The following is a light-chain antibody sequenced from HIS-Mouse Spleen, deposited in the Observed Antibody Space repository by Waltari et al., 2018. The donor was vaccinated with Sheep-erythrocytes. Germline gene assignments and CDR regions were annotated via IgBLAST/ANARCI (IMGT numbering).Light chain of an antibody. V-gene: IGLV3-1*01. CDR2: QDS. Sequence: SYELTQPPSVSVSPGQTASITCSGDTLGDTYACWYQQKPGQSPVLVLYQDSKRPSGIPERFSGSNSGNTATLTISGTQAMDEADYYCQAWDSSTAVFGGGTKLTVL. CDR1: TLGDTY. J-gene: IGLJ2*01. CDR3: QAWDSSTAV.